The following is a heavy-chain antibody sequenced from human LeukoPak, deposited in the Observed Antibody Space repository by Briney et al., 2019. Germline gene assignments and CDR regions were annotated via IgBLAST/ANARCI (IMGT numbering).Heavy chain of an antibody. D-gene: IGHD2-2*01. CDR3: ARDIVVVPAARRDAFDI. CDR2: IYTSGST. CDR1: GGSISSYY. J-gene: IGHJ3*02. Sequence: TSETLSLTCTVSGGSISSYYWSWIRQPAGKGLEWIGRIYTSGSTNYNPSLKSRVTISVDTSKNQFSLKLSSVTAADTAVYYCARDIVVVPAARRDAFDIWGQGTMVTVSS. V-gene: IGHV4-4*07.